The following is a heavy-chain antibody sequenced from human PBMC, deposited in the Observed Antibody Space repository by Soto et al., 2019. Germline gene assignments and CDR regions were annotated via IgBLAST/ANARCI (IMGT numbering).Heavy chain of an antibody. J-gene: IGHJ5*02. CDR1: GGSINSGGYH. CDR2: IYYRGNT. D-gene: IGHD2-21*01. Sequence: NPSETLSLTCSVSGGSINSGGYHWTWIRQHPEKGLEWIGYIYYRGNTYYNPSLRSRLTISVDTSKNQFSLNLTSVTAADTAVYHCARTSDLVFRDWFDHLGQGTLATV. V-gene: IGHV4-31*03. CDR3: ARTSDLVFRDWFDH.